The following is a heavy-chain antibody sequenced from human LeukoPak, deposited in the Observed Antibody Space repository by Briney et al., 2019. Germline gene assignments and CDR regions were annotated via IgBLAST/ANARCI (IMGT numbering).Heavy chain of an antibody. CDR1: GFTVSNNH. D-gene: IGHD3-16*01. CDR3: ARDRVEVTTSMLGGVKRTITDYYGMDV. Sequence: GGSLRLSCGASGFTVSNNHMSWVRQAPGKGLEWVSITYSDGTTYYADSVKGRFTISRDNSRNTLYVQMNSLRAEDTAVYFCARDRVEVTTSMLGGVKRTITDYYGMDVWGQGTTVTVSS. V-gene: IGHV3-53*01. J-gene: IGHJ6*02. CDR2: TYSDGTT.